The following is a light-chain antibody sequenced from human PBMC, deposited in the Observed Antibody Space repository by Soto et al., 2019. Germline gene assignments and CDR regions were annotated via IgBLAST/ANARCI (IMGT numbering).Light chain of an antibody. J-gene: IGKJ1*01. V-gene: IGKV3-15*01. CDR2: GAS. CDR3: QEYNQSWT. CDR1: QSASNN. Sequence: TVITHSPATPSVSPGERAILSCRAGQSASNNVAWYQQKPGLAPRLLIYGASTRATGIPVRFSGSRSGTEFTLTISSLQSEDFGAYYCQEYNQSWTSGQGTKVYIK.